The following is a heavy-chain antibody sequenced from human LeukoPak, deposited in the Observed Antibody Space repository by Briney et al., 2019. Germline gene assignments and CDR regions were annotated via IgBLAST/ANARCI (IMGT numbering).Heavy chain of an antibody. CDR1: GFTFSSYS. J-gene: IGHJ4*02. D-gene: IGHD3-10*01. CDR3: ARGRRWGSLLELDY. V-gene: IGHV3-48*04. Sequence: PGGSLRLSCAASGFTFSSYSMNWVRQAPGKGLEWVSYISSSSSTIYYADSVKGRFTISRDNAKNSLYLQMNSLRAEDTAVYYCARGRRWGSLLELDYWGQGTLVTVSS. CDR2: ISSSSSTI.